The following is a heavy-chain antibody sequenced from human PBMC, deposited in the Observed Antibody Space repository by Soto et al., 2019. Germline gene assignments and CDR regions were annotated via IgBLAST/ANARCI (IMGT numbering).Heavy chain of an antibody. D-gene: IGHD6-19*01. CDR1: GGSISSSY. J-gene: IGHJ5*02. CDR3: ARDLVGYSSDWFNWFDP. CDR2: IYASGST. Sequence: SETLSLTCTVSGGSISSSYWSWIRQPAGKGLEWIGRIYASGSTNYNPSLKSRVTMSVDTSKNQFSLKVSSVTAADTAVYYCARDLVGYSSDWFNWFDPWGQGTLVTGSS. V-gene: IGHV4-4*07.